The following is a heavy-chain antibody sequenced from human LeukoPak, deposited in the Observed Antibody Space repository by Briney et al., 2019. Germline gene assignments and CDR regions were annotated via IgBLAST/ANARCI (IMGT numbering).Heavy chain of an antibody. D-gene: IGHD6-19*01. V-gene: IGHV3-9*01. CDR1: GFTFDDYA. Sequence: HPGGSPRLSCAASGFTFDDYAMHWVRQAPGKGLEWVSGISWNSGSIGYADSVKGRFTISRDNAKNSLYLQMNSLRAEDTALYYCAKDNSSGWYDYFDYWGQGTLVTVSS. J-gene: IGHJ4*02. CDR2: ISWNSGSI. CDR3: AKDNSSGWYDYFDY.